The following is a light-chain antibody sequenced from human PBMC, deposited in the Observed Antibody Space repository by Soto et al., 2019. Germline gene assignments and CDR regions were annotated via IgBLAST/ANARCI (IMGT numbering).Light chain of an antibody. CDR1: QSVSSSY. CDR2: GAS. Sequence: EIVLTQSPGTLSFSPGERATLSCRASQSVSSSYLAWYHQKPGQVPRLLIYGASSRATGIPDRVSGSGSGTDFTLTISRLEPEDFAVYYCQQYGSSPITFGQGTRLEI. CDR3: QQYGSSPIT. V-gene: IGKV3-20*01. J-gene: IGKJ5*01.